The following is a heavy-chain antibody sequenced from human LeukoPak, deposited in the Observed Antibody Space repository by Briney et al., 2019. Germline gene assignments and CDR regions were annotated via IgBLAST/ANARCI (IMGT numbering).Heavy chain of an antibody. Sequence: GASVKVSCKASGYTVTNYGVSWVRQAPGQGLEWMGWIGAYNGNTNYAQKLQGRVTMTTDTSTSTAYMELRSLRSDDTAVYYCARDRRSSSSNSILFDYWGQGTVVTVSS. CDR2: IGAYNGNT. D-gene: IGHD6-6*01. CDR1: GYTVTNYG. V-gene: IGHV1-18*01. CDR3: ARDRRSSSSNSILFDY. J-gene: IGHJ4*02.